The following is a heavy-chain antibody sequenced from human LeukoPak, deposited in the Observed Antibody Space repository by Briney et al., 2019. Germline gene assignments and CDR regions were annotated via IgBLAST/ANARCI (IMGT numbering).Heavy chain of an antibody. CDR3: AKGTNSGSYY. CDR1: GFTFSRNG. V-gene: IGHV3-23*01. D-gene: IGHD1-26*01. J-gene: IGHJ4*02. Sequence: GGSLRLSCAASGFTFSRNGMTWVRQAPGKGLEWVSAISGSGGSTYYADSVKGRFTISRDNSKNTLYLQMNSPRAEDTAVYYCAKGTNSGSYYWGQGTLVTVSS. CDR2: ISGSGGST.